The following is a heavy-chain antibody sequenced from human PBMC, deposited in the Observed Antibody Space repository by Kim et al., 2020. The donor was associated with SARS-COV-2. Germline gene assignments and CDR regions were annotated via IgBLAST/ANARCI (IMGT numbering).Heavy chain of an antibody. CDR3: ARIPSSSWTRYYYYGMDV. D-gene: IGHD6-13*01. J-gene: IGHJ6*02. CDR2: IYHSGST. Sequence: SETLSLTCAVSGGSISSSNWWSWVRQPPGKGLEWIGEIYHSGSTNYNPSLKSRVTISVDKSKNQFSLKLSSVTAADTAVYYCARIPSSSWTRYYYYGMDVWGQGTTVTVSS. V-gene: IGHV4-4*02. CDR1: GGSISSSNW.